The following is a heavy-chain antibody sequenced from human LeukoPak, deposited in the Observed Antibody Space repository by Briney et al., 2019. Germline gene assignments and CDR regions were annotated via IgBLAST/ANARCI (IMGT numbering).Heavy chain of an antibody. CDR1: GYSFTSYW. CDR3: ARHRRALFDDIVPGYGFNWFDS. J-gene: IGHJ5*01. Sequence: GESLKISCKGSGYSFTSYWIGWVRQMPGKGLEFMGVIYPDDSETRYSPSFEGQVTISADKSINTAYVQWSSLRASDTAIYYCARHRRALFDDIVPGYGFNWFDSWGQGTLVTVSS. D-gene: IGHD3-9*01. CDR2: IYPDDSET. V-gene: IGHV5-51*01.